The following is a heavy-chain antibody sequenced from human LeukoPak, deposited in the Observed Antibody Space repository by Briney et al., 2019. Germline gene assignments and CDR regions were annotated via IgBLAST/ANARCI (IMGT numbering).Heavy chain of an antibody. CDR2: IHYSGST. V-gene: IGHV4-59*01. CDR3: ARIYYDFWSGYYGWFDP. Sequence: PSETLPLTCTVSGFSISSYYWSWIRQPPGKGLEWIAYIHYSGSTHYNPSLKSRVTISVDASKNQFSLKLSSVTAADTAVDYCARIYYDFWSGYYGWFDPWGQGNLVTVSS. CDR1: GFSISSYY. D-gene: IGHD3-3*01. J-gene: IGHJ5*02.